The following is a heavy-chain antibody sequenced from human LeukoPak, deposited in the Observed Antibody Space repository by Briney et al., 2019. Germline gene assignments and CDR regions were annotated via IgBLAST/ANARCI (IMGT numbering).Heavy chain of an antibody. CDR2: ISSNGGST. CDR3: VKGRSGGSYGM. V-gene: IGHV3-64D*09. CDR1: GFTFSNSG. Sequence: GGSLRLSCSASGFTFSNSGMHWVRQAPGKGLECVSAISSNGGSTCYADSVKGRFTISRDNSKNTLYLQMSSLRAEDTAVYYCVKGRSGGSYGMWGQGTLLTVSS. J-gene: IGHJ4*02. D-gene: IGHD1-26*01.